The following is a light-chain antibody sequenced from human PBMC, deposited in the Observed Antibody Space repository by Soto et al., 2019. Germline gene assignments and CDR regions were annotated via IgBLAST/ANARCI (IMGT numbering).Light chain of an antibody. J-gene: IGLJ2*01. CDR2: DVS. CDR1: SSDVGDYNY. Sequence: QSALTQPASVSGSPGQSITISCTGTSSDVGDYNYVSWYQQHPGKAPKLMIYDVSNRPSGVSNRFSGSKSGNTASLTISGLQAEDKADYYCRSYTSSSTLVVFGGGTKLTVL. CDR3: RSYTSSSTLVV. V-gene: IGLV2-14*01.